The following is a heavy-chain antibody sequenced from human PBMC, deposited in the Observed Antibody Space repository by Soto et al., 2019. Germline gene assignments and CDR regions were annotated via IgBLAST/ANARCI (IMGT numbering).Heavy chain of an antibody. CDR2: IYYSGST. CDR3: ARGFSIVVGGYFDY. J-gene: IGHJ4*02. V-gene: IGHV4-30-4*01. CDR1: GGSISSGDYY. D-gene: IGHD2-15*01. Sequence: PSETLSLTCTVSGGSISSGDYYWSWIRQPPGKGLEWIGYIYYSGSTYYNPSLKSRVTISVDTSKNQFSLKLSSVTAADTAVYYCARGFSIVVGGYFDYWGQGTLVTSPQ.